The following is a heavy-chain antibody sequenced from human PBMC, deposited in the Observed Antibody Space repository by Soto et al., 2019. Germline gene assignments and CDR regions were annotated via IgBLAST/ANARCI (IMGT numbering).Heavy chain of an antibody. J-gene: IGHJ3*01. CDR2: ISGSGRGT. V-gene: IGHV3-23*01. Sequence: EVQLLESGGGLVQPGGSLRLSCAASGFTFSSFAMTWVRQAPGKELQWVSSISGSGRGTYCADSVKGRCTISRDNSKNTLDLQMHSLRTEATAVYYCAKGSRHCDSTSCYSLSAFDLWGQGTMVTVSS. CDR3: AKGSRHCDSTSCYSLSAFDL. D-gene: IGHD2-2*02. CDR1: GFTFSSFA.